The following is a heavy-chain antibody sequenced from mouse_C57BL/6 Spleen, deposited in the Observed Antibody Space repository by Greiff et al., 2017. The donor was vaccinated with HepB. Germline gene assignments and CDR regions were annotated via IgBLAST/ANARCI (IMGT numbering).Heavy chain of an antibody. Sequence: DVKLVESGGGLVKPGGSLKLSCAASGFTFSSYAMSWVRQTPEKRLEWVATISDGGSYTYYPDNVKGRFTISRDNAKNNLYLQMSHLKSEDTAMYYCARPSTVADYYAMDYWGQGTSVTVSS. J-gene: IGHJ4*01. D-gene: IGHD1-1*01. CDR2: ISDGGSYT. CDR3: ARPSTVADYYAMDY. CDR1: GFTFSSYA. V-gene: IGHV5-4*03.